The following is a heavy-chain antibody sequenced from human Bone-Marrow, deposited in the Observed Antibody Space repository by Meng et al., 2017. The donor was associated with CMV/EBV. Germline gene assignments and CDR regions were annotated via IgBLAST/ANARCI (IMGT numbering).Heavy chain of an antibody. CDR1: GGTFSSYA. CDR3: ARDSPLNWNDVGTAFDI. Sequence: SVKVSCKASGGTFSSYAISWVRQAPGQGLEWMGGIIPIFGTANYAQKFQGRVTITTDESTSTAYMELSSLRSEDTAVYYCARDSPLNWNDVGTAFDIWGQGTMVTVSS. D-gene: IGHD1-1*01. CDR2: IIPIFGTA. J-gene: IGHJ3*02. V-gene: IGHV1-69*05.